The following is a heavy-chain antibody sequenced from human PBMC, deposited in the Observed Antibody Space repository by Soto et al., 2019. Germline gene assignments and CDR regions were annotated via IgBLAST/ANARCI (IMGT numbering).Heavy chain of an antibody. CDR3: ARDRIAARTSFYYYYGMDV. CDR1: GFTFSNYA. J-gene: IGHJ6*02. CDR2: IKQSGSSK. V-gene: IGHV3-7*03. D-gene: IGHD6-6*01. Sequence: GGSLRLSCAPSGFTFSNYAMTWVRQAPGKGLEWVSGIKQSGSSKYYVDSVKGRFTISRDNAKNSLYLQMNSLRAEDTAVYYCARDRIAARTSFYYYYGMDVWGQGTTVTVSS.